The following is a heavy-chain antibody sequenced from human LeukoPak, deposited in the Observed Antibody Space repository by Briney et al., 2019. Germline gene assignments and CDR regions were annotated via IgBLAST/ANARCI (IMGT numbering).Heavy chain of an antibody. CDR3: ARESHCSSTSCRYNWFDP. Sequence: SETLSLTCAVSGGSISSGGYSWSWIRQPPGKGLEWIGYIYHSGSTYYNPSLKSRVTISVDRSKNQFSLKLSSATAADTAVYYCARESHCSSTSCRYNWFDPWGQGTLVTVSS. D-gene: IGHD2-2*01. CDR1: GGSISSGGYS. V-gene: IGHV4-30-2*01. J-gene: IGHJ5*02. CDR2: IYHSGST.